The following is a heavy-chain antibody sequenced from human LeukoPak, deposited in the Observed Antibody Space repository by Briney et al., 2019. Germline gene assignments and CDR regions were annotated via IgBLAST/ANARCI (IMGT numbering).Heavy chain of an antibody. CDR2: INPNSGGT. D-gene: IGHD2-2*01. Sequence: ASVKVSCKASGYTFTGYYMHWVRQAPGQGLEWMGWINPNSGGTNYAQEFQGRVTMTRDTSISTAYMELSRLRSDDTAVYYCARLETIVVVPAAHFDYWGQGTLVTVSS. V-gene: IGHV1-2*02. CDR1: GYTFTGYY. CDR3: ARLETIVVVPAAHFDY. J-gene: IGHJ4*02.